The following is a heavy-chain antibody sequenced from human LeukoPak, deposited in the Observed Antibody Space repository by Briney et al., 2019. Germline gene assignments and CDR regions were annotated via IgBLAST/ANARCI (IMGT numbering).Heavy chain of an antibody. Sequence: ASVKVSCKASGYTFTGYYMHWVRQAPGQGLEWMGWINAGNGNTKYSQKFQGRVTITRDTSASTAYMELSSLRSEDTAVYYCAREASDIVATTYFDYWGQGTLVTVSS. CDR2: INAGNGNT. V-gene: IGHV1-3*01. J-gene: IGHJ4*02. D-gene: IGHD5-12*01. CDR1: GYTFTGYY. CDR3: AREASDIVATTYFDY.